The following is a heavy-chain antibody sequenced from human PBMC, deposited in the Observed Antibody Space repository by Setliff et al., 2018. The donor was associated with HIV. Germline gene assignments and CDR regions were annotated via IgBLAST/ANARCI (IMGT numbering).Heavy chain of an antibody. D-gene: IGHD2-2*01. J-gene: IGHJ3*01. CDR2: ISSSSGTI. Sequence: GGSLRLSCAASGFTFGDYSVNWVRQAPGKGLEWVSYISSSSGTIYYADSVKGRFTISRDIAKNSLYLQMNSLRAEDTAVYYCARDLVVVPLVHGVFDLWGQGTMVTVSS. CDR1: GFTFGDYS. V-gene: IGHV3-48*04. CDR3: ARDLVVVPLVHGVFDL.